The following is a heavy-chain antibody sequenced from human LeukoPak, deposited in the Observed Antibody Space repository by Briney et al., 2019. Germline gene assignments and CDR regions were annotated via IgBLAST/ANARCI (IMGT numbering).Heavy chain of an antibody. Sequence: GESLKISCESSGYSFTSYWIGWVRQMPGKGLEWMGIIYPGDSDTRYSPSFQGQATISADKSISTAYLQWSSLKASDTAMYYCARLRGVDTAMVKYFDYWGQGTLVTVSS. D-gene: IGHD5-18*01. J-gene: IGHJ4*02. CDR3: ARLRGVDTAMVKYFDY. V-gene: IGHV5-51*01. CDR1: GYSFTSYW. CDR2: IYPGDSDT.